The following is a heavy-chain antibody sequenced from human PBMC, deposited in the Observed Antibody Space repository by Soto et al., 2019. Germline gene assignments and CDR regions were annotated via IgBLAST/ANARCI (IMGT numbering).Heavy chain of an antibody. CDR2: ISAYNGNT. Sequence: QVQLVQSGAEVKKPGASVKVSCKASGYTFTNFGISWVRQAPGQGLEWMGWISAYNGNTNSAQKFQDRVTMTTDTSTSTAYMELRSLGSYDTAIYYCAGGGTPIDYWGQGTLVTVSS. CDR1: GYTFTNFG. J-gene: IGHJ4*02. D-gene: IGHD3-16*01. V-gene: IGHV1-18*01. CDR3: AGGGTPIDY.